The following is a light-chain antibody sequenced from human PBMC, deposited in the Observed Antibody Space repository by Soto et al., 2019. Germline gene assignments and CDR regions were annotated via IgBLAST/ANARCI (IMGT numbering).Light chain of an antibody. CDR3: QQEYSTPRT. V-gene: IGKV4-1*01. CDR2: CAS. J-gene: IGKJ1*01. Sequence: DIVMTQSPDSLAVSLGERATINCKSSPSVLYSSNNKNYLAWYQQKPGQPPKLLIYCASTRESGVPDRFSGSGSGTDFTLTISSLQAADVSVYYCQQEYSTPRTFGQGTKVEIK. CDR1: PSVLYSSNNKNY.